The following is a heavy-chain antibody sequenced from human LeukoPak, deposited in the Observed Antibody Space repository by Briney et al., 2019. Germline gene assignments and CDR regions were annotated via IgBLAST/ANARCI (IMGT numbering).Heavy chain of an antibody. V-gene: IGHV1-2*02. CDR1: GYTFTGYY. Sequence: GASVKVSCKASGYTFTGYYMRWVRQAPGQGREWMGWTNPNSGGTNYAQKFQGRVTITADESTSTAYMELSSLRSEDTAVYYCAIPRGTSNWFDPWGQGTLVTVSS. CDR3: AIPRGTSNWFDP. CDR2: TNPNSGGT. D-gene: IGHD1-1*01. J-gene: IGHJ5*02.